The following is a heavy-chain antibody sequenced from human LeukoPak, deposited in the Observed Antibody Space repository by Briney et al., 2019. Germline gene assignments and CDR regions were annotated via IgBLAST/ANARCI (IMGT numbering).Heavy chain of an antibody. Sequence: PSETLSLTCTVSGGSISSYYWSWIRQPPGKGLEWIGYIYYSGSTNYNPSLKSRVTISVDTSKNQFSLKLSSVTAADTAVYYCARAGYDFWSGLEFYSMDVWGQGTTVTVSS. CDR1: GGSISSYY. CDR2: IYYSGST. CDR3: ARAGYDFWSGLEFYSMDV. J-gene: IGHJ6*02. V-gene: IGHV4-59*01. D-gene: IGHD3-3*01.